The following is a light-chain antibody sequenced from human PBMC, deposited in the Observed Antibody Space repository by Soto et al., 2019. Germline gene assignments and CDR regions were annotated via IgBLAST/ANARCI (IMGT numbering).Light chain of an antibody. Sequence: EIVMTQSPATLSVSPGERATLSCWASQSVGSNLAWYQQKPGQAPRLLIYDASTRATGIPARFSGSGSGTDFTLTISGLQSEDFAVYYCQQYNNWPQTFGQGTKVDIK. CDR2: DAS. V-gene: IGKV3-15*01. CDR1: QSVGSN. J-gene: IGKJ1*01. CDR3: QQYNNWPQT.